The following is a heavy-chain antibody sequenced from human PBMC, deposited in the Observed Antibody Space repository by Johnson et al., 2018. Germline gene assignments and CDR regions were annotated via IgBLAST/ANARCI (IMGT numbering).Heavy chain of an antibody. CDR2: ISGSGGST. D-gene: IGHD6-6*01. J-gene: IGHJ6*02. Sequence: EVQLVETGGGLVQPGGSLRLSCAASGFTFSSYAMSWVRQAPGKGLEWVSAISGSGGSTYYADSVKGRFTISRDNAKNSLYLQMNSLRDDDPAVNYCARMGGQLNYYSKMDVWGQGTTVTVSS. V-gene: IGHV3-23*04. CDR1: GFTFSSYA. CDR3: ARMGGQLNYYSKMDV.